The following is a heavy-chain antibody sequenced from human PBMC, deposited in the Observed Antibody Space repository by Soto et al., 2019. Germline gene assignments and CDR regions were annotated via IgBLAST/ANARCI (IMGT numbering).Heavy chain of an antibody. J-gene: IGHJ4*02. D-gene: IGHD5-18*01. CDR3: ARGGDSYGDDY. Sequence: QVQLVQSGGEVKKPGASVKVSCKASGYTFTSFGITWVRQAPGHGLEWMGWISAYNGDTKYAQKVQGRVTMTTDTATNTAHMELRSLRPDDTAVYYCARGGDSYGDDYWGQGTLATVSS. V-gene: IGHV1-18*01. CDR1: GYTFTSFG. CDR2: ISAYNGDT.